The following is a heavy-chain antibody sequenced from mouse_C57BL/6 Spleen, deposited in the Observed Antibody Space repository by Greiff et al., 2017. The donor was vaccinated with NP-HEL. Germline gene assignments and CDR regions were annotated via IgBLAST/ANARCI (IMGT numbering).Heavy chain of an antibody. D-gene: IGHD1-1*01. J-gene: IGHJ2*01. CDR2: INPSNGGT. CDR3: AREGSSYYFDY. Sequence: VQLQQPGTELVKPGASVKLSCKASGYTFTSYWMHWVKQRPGQGLEWIGNINPSNGGTTYNEKFKSKATLTVDKSSSTAYMQLRSLTSEDSAVYYCAREGSSYYFDYWGQGTTLTVSS. CDR1: GYTFTSYW. V-gene: IGHV1-53*01.